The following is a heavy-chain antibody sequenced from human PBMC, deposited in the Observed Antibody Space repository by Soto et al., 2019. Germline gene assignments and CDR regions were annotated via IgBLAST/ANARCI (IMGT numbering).Heavy chain of an antibody. Sequence: SETLSLTCTVSGGSISSSSYYWGWIRQPPGKGLEWIGSIYYSGSTYYNPSLKSRVTISVDTSKNQFSLKLSSVTAADTAVYYCARGSSRYGSGSYYLSPIDYWGQGTLVTVSS. CDR3: ARGSSRYGSGSYYLSPIDY. V-gene: IGHV4-39*07. J-gene: IGHJ4*02. CDR2: IYYSGST. D-gene: IGHD3-10*01. CDR1: GGSISSSSYY.